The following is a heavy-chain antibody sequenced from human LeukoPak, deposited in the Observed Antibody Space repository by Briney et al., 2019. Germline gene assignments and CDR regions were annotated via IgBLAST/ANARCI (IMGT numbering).Heavy chain of an antibody. CDR1: GGSFSGYY. CDR3: ARGKAARQAWFDP. CDR2: INHSGST. D-gene: IGHD6-6*01. Sequence: SETLSLTCAVYGGSFSGYYWSWIRQPPGKGLEWIGEINHSGSTNYNPSLKSRVTLSVDTSKNQFSLNLSSVTAADTAVYYCARGKAARQAWFDPWGQGTLVTVSS. J-gene: IGHJ5*02. V-gene: IGHV4-34*01.